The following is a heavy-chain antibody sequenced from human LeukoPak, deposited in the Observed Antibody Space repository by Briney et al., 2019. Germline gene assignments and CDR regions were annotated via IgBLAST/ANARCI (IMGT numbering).Heavy chain of an antibody. Sequence: SETLSLTCAVSDGSISPYYWTWIRQPPGKGLEWIGYIYYSGSTNYNPSLKSRVTISVDTSKNQFSLRLTSVTAADTAMYYCAREGPSGGKWLVFDYWGQGTLVTVSS. V-gene: IGHV4-59*01. CDR3: AREGPSGGKWLVFDY. CDR1: DGSISPYY. J-gene: IGHJ4*02. CDR2: IYYSGST. D-gene: IGHD1-26*01.